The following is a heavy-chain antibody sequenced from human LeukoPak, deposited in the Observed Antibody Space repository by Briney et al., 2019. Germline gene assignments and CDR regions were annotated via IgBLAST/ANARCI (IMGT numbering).Heavy chain of an antibody. Sequence: GGSLRLSCAASGLTFSSFSFNWVRQGPGKGLEWVSSINTVASYIYCADSVKGRFTISRDNAKNSLYLQMNSLRAEDTGVYYCARLRRNSDKSGFYYYYDYWGQGTLVTVSS. CDR1: GLTFSSFS. V-gene: IGHV3-21*06. CDR2: INTVASYI. CDR3: ARLRRNSDKSGFYYYYDY. J-gene: IGHJ4*02. D-gene: IGHD3-22*01.